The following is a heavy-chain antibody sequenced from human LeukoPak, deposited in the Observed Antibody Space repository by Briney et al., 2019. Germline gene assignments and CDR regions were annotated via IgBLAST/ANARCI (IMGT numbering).Heavy chain of an antibody. J-gene: IGHJ4*02. CDR1: GFTFSSYG. CDR3: AKGGDGYNYYFDY. D-gene: IGHD5-24*01. Sequence: GGSLRLSCAASGFTFSSYGIHWVRQAPGKGLEWVSGISGSGGSIRYADSVKGRFIISRDNSKNTLYLQMNSLRAEDTAVYYCAKGGDGYNYYFDYWGQETLVTVSS. V-gene: IGHV3-23*01. CDR2: ISGSGGSI.